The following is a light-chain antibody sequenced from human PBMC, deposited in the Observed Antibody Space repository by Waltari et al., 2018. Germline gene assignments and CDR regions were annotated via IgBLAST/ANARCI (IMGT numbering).Light chain of an antibody. CDR2: EVT. J-gene: IGLJ1*01. Sequence: QSALTQPPSASGSPGQSVTISCTGTNSDVGGYNFVSWYQQYPGKAPKLMITEVTKRPPDVPDRFSGSKSGNTAFLTVSGLQAEDEADYYCSSYTGNNNFVFGTGTKVTVL. V-gene: IGLV2-8*01. CDR1: NSDVGGYNF. CDR3: SSYTGNNNFV.